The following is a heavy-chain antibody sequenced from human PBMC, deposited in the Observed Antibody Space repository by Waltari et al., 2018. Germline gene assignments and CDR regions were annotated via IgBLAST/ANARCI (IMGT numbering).Heavy chain of an antibody. CDR2: IIPIFGTA. V-gene: IGHV1-69*05. D-gene: IGHD1-26*01. CDR1: GATFSSYA. J-gene: IGHJ5*02. Sequence: QVQLVQSGAEVKKPGSSVKVSCKASGATFSSYAISWVRQAPGQGLEWMGGIIPIFGTANYAQKFQGRVTITTDESTSTAYMELSSLRSEDTAVYYCAREYSGSYSNWFDPWGQGTLVTVSS. CDR3: AREYSGSYSNWFDP.